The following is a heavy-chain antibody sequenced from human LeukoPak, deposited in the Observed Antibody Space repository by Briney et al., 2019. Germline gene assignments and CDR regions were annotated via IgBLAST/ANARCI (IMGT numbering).Heavy chain of an antibody. CDR3: TRLGGGSPNIVVVPGTSKLKWFDP. CDR2: IRSKANSYAT. D-gene: IGHD2-2*01. J-gene: IGHJ5*02. CDR1: GFTFSGSA. V-gene: IGHV3-73*01. Sequence: GGSLRLSCAASGFTFSGSAMHWVRQASGKGLEWVGRIRSKANSYATAYAASVKGRFTISRDVSKNTAYLQMNSLKTDDTAVYYCTRLGGGSPNIVVVPGTSKLKWFDPWGQGTLVTVSS.